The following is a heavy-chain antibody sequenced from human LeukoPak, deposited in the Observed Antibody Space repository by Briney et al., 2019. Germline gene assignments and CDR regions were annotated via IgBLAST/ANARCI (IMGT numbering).Heavy chain of an antibody. Sequence: SETLSLTCTVSGGSMSSYYWSWIRQPAGKGLEWIGRMYLSGETNYNPSLKSRVTMSLDTSKNHFSLKLTSATAADTAVYYCASGIQWTGNNYWGQGTLVTVSS. CDR3: ASGIQWTGNNY. V-gene: IGHV4-4*07. D-gene: IGHD3/OR15-3a*01. CDR2: MYLSGET. CDR1: GGSMSSYY. J-gene: IGHJ4*02.